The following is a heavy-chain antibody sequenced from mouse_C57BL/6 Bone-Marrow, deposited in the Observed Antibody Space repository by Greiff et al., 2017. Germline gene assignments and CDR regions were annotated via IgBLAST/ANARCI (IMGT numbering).Heavy chain of an antibody. Sequence: VQLQQSGAELVRPGDSVKLSCTASGFNIKDDYMHWVKQRPEQGLEWIGCIDPENGDTEYASKFQGKATIAIDTSSNTAYLQLSSLTSEDTAVYYCTPYYYYSSYGYWGQGTTLTVSS. CDR2: IDPENGDT. J-gene: IGHJ2*01. CDR1: GFNIKDDY. CDR3: TPYYYYSSYGY. V-gene: IGHV14-4*01. D-gene: IGHD1-1*01.